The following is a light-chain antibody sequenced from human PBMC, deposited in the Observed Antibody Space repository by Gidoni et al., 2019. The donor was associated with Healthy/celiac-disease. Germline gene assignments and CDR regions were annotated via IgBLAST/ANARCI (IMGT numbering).Light chain of an antibody. J-gene: IGLJ1*01. Sequence: SYDLTQPPSVSVSPGQTASITCSGEKLGDKYACWYQQKPGQSPVLVIYQDSKRPSGIPERFSGSNSGNTATLTISGTQAMDEADYYCQAWDSSTYVFGTGTKVTVL. CDR3: QAWDSSTYV. CDR2: QDS. V-gene: IGLV3-1*01. CDR1: KLGDKY.